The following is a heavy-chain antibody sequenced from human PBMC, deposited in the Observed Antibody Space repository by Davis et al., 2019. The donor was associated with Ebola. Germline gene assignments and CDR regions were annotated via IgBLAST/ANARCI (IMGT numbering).Heavy chain of an antibody. CDR3: AKDPRYGDYEYFQH. CDR1: GFTFSSYG. Sequence: PGGSLRLSCAASGFTFSSYGTHWVRQAPGKGLEWVAVIWYDGSNKYYADSVKGRFTISRDNSKNTLYLQMNSLRAEDTAVYYCAKDPRYGDYEYFQHWGQGTLVTVSS. V-gene: IGHV3-33*06. CDR2: IWYDGSNK. J-gene: IGHJ1*01. D-gene: IGHD4-17*01.